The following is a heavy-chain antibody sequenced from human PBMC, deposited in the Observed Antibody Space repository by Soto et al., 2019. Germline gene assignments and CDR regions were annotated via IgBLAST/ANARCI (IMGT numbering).Heavy chain of an antibody. CDR1: GYTFTGYY. V-gene: IGHV1-2*04. CDR2: INPKSGGT. CDR3: ARGPDIVVVVAATHFDD. J-gene: IGHJ4*02. Sequence: ASVKVSCKASGYTFTGYYMHWVRQAPGQGLEWMGWINPKSGGTNYAQKFQGWVTMTRDTSISTAYMELSRLRSDDTAVYYCARGPDIVVVVAATHFDDWGQGTLVTVSS. D-gene: IGHD2-15*01.